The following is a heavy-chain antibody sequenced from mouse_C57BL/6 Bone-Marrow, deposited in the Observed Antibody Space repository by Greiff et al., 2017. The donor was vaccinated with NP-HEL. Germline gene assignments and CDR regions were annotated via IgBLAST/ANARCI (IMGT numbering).Heavy chain of an antibody. CDR3: ARSIYYYGLFDY. CDR2: ISDGGSYT. Sequence: EVQLVESGGGLVKPGGSLKLSCAASGFTFSSYAMSWVRQTPEKRLEWVATISDGGSYTYYPDNVKGRFTISRDNAKNNLYLQMSHLKSEDTAMYYCARSIYYYGLFDYWGQGTTLTVSS. D-gene: IGHD1-1*01. V-gene: IGHV5-4*01. CDR1: GFTFSSYA. J-gene: IGHJ2*01.